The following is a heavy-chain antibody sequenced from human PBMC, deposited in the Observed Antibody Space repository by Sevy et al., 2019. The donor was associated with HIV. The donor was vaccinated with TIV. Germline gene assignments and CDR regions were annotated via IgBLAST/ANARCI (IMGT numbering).Heavy chain of an antibody. Sequence: GGSLRLSCAASGFTFSSYGMHWVRQAPGKGLEWVAVISYDGSNKYYADSVKGRFTISRDNSKNTLYLQMNSLRAEDTAVYYCAKDRTLKRSSGWYYFVYWGQGTLVTVSS. CDR1: GFTFSSYG. CDR3: AKDRTLKRSSGWYYFVY. D-gene: IGHD6-19*01. V-gene: IGHV3-30*18. CDR2: ISYDGSNK. J-gene: IGHJ4*02.